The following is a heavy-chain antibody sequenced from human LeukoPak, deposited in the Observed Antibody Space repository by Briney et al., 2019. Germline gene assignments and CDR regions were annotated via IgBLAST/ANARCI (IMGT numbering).Heavy chain of an antibody. V-gene: IGHV3-9*01. CDR2: ISWNSGST. Sequence: GRSLRLSCAASGFTFDDYAMHWVRQAPGKGLEWVSGISWNSGSTYYADSVKGRFTISRDNSKNTLYLQMNSLRAEDTAVYYCAKDQKQWLKDYWGQGTLVTVSS. CDR3: AKDQKQWLKDY. CDR1: GFTFDDYA. J-gene: IGHJ4*02. D-gene: IGHD6-19*01.